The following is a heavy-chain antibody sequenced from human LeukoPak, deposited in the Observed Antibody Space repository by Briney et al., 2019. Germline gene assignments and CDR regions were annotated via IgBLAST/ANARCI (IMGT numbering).Heavy chain of an antibody. Sequence: GGSLRLSCAGSGFSFSSNTMSWVRQAPGRGLEWVSAISGSGGSTYYAGSVKGRFTISRDNSKNTLYLQMNSLRAEDTAVYYCAKDHIGGSGSYFAYYGMDVWGQGTTVTVSS. CDR2: ISGSGGST. CDR3: AKDHIGGSGSYFAYYGMDV. CDR1: GFSFSSNT. D-gene: IGHD3-10*01. J-gene: IGHJ6*02. V-gene: IGHV3-23*01.